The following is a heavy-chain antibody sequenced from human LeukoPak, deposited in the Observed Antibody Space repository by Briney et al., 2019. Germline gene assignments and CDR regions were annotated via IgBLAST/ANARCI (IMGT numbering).Heavy chain of an antibody. J-gene: IGHJ6*03. CDR2: ISSNGGST. V-gene: IGHV3-64*01. Sequence: PGGSLRLSCAASGFTFSSYAMLWVRQAPVKGLEYVSAISSNGGSTYYANSVKGRFTISRDNSKNTLYLQMGSLRAEYMAVYYCARAFGDYPSRYYYYYMDVWGKGTTVTVSS. CDR3: ARAFGDYPSRYYYYYMDV. D-gene: IGHD4-17*01. CDR1: GFTFSSYA.